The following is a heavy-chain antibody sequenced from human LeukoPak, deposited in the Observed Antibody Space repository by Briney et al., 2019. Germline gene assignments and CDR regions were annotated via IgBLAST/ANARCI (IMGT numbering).Heavy chain of an antibody. D-gene: IGHD5-12*01. CDR1: GDSIGSGTHY. J-gene: IGHJ4*02. CDR3: ARGGAGIVATGLDY. CDR2: IYYSGST. V-gene: IGHV4-39*07. Sequence: SETLSLTCTVSGDSIGSGTHYWGWIRQPPGKGLEWIGSIYYSGSTYYNPSLKSRVTISVDTSKNQFSLKLSSVTAADTAVYYCARGGAGIVATGLDYWGQGTLVTVSS.